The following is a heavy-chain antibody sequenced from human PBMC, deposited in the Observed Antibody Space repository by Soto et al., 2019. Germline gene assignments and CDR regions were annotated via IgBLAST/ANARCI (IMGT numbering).Heavy chain of an antibody. CDR1: GFTFSSYA. D-gene: IGHD3-16*01. V-gene: IGHV3-23*01. J-gene: IGHJ6*02. CDR2: ISGSGGST. Sequence: EVQLLESGGGLVQPGGSLRLSCAASGFTFSSYAMSWVRQAPGKGLEWVSAISGSGGSTYYADSVKGRFTISRDNSRNTLYLQMNSLRAEDTGVYYCARGDGRYDGMDVWGQGTTVTVSS. CDR3: ARGDGRYDGMDV.